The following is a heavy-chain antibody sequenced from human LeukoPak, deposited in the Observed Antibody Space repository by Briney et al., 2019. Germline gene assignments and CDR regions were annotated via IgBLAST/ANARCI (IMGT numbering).Heavy chain of an antibody. J-gene: IGHJ3*02. CDR2: IYDSGST. CDR1: GGSISSYY. CDR3: ERAGRQGYCSGGSCYPLRSDAFDI. V-gene: IGHV4-59*01. Sequence: SETLSLTCTVSGGSISSYYWSWIGQPPGKGLEWIGYIYDSGSTNYNPSLKSRVTISVDTSKNQFSLKLNSVTAAETAVYYCERAGRQGYCSGGSCYPLRSDAFDIWGQGTMVTVSS. D-gene: IGHD2-15*01.